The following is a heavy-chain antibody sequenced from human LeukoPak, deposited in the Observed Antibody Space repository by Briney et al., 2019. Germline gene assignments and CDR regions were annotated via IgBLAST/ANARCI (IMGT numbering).Heavy chain of an antibody. CDR1: GGTFSSYA. CDR3: ASIYGDFDY. V-gene: IGHV1-69*04. D-gene: IGHD4-17*01. J-gene: IGHJ4*02. Sequence: ASVTVSFKASGGTFSSYAISWVRQAPGQGLEWMGRIIPILGIANYAQKFQGRVTITADKSTSTAYMERSSLRSEDTAVYSCASIYGDFDYWGQGTLVTVSS. CDR2: IIPILGIA.